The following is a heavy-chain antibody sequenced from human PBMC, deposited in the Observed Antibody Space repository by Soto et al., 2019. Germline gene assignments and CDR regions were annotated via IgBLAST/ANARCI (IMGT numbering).Heavy chain of an antibody. CDR2: ISAYNGNT. CDR1: GYTFSSYG. V-gene: IGHV1-18*01. Sequence: GASVKGSWKASGYTFSSYGISWGRQAPGQRLEWMGWISAYNGNTNYAQKLQGRVTMTTDTSTSTAYMELRSLRSDDTAVYYCARDRLYQLPFDYWGQGTLVTVSS. J-gene: IGHJ4*02. CDR3: ARDRLYQLPFDY. D-gene: IGHD2-2*01.